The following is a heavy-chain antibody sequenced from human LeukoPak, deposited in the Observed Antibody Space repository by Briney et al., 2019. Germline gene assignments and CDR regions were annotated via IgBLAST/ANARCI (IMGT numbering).Heavy chain of an antibody. D-gene: IGHD4-17*01. V-gene: IGHV3-21*01. Sequence: PGGSLRLSCAASGFTFSSYYMNWVRQPPGKGLEWVSSISSSNTYIYYADSVKGRFTISRDNAKNSLYLQMNSLRVEDTAVYYCARDPPSTAINWFDPWGQGTLVMVSS. CDR2: ISSSNTYI. CDR3: ARDPPSTAINWFDP. J-gene: IGHJ5*02. CDR1: GFTFSSYY.